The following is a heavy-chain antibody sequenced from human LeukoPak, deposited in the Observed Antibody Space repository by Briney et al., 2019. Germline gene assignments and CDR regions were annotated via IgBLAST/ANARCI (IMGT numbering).Heavy chain of an antibody. J-gene: IGHJ4*02. V-gene: IGHV3-74*01. D-gene: IGHD2-15*01. CDR2: INSDGSTT. CDR1: GFTFSSYW. CDR3: ARTSRSGAYWRDFDY. Sequence: GWSLRLSCAAPGFTFSSYWMHWVRQAPGKGLVWVSRINSDGSTTTYADSVKGRFTISRDNAENTLYLQMNSLRAEDTAVYYCARTSRSGAYWRDFDYWGQGTLVAVSS.